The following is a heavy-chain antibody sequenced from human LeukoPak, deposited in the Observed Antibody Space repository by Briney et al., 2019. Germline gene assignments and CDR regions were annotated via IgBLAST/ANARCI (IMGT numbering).Heavy chain of an antibody. D-gene: IGHD5-18*01. CDR2: INHSGST. V-gene: IGHV4-34*01. Sequence: PSETLSLTCAVYGGSFSGYYWSWIRQPPGKGLEWIGEINHSGSTNYNPSLKSRVTISVDTSKNQFSLKLSSVTAADTAVYYCARDSPAGYSPGQEHYFYYIDVWGKGTTVTVSS. CDR3: ARDSPAGYSPGQEHYFYYIDV. J-gene: IGHJ6*03. CDR1: GGSFSGYY.